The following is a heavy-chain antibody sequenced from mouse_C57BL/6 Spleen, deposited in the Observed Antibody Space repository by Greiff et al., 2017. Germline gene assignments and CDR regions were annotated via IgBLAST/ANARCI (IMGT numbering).Heavy chain of an antibody. Sequence: VQLKESGGGLVQPKGSLKLSCAASGFTFNTYAMHWVRQAPGKGLEWVARIRSKSSNYATYYADSVKDRFTISRDDSQSMLYLQMNNLKSEDTAMYYCVRDRDYDGWFAYWGQGTLVTVSA. CDR1: GFTFNTYA. D-gene: IGHD2-4*01. CDR2: IRSKSSNYAT. CDR3: VRDRDYDGWFAY. V-gene: IGHV10-3*01. J-gene: IGHJ3*01.